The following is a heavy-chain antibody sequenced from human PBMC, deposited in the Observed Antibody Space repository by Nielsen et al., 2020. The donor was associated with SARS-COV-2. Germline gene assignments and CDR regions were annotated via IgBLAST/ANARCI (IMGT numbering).Heavy chain of an antibody. CDR2: ISWNSGSI. CDR3: AREGIAAAGGFDY. V-gene: IGHV3-9*01. D-gene: IGHD6-13*01. J-gene: IGHJ4*02. Sequence: SLKISCAASGFTFDDYAMHWVRQAPGKGLEWVSGISWNSGSIGYADSVKGRFTISRDNAKNSLYLQMNSLRAEDTAVYYCAREGIAAAGGFDYWGQGTLVTVSS. CDR1: GFTFDDYA.